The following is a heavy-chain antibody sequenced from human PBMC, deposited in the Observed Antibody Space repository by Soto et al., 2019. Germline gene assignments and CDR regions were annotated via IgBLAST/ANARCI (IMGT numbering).Heavy chain of an antibody. V-gene: IGHV4-59*01. Sequence: SETLSLTCTVSGDSISGYYWSWIRQPPGKGLEWIGYIYYSGSTNYNPSLKSRVTISVDTSKDLFSLNLRSVTAADTAVYYCARERLFCPGGNCYCYFDYWGQGTLVTVSS. J-gene: IGHJ4*02. D-gene: IGHD2-15*01. CDR3: ARERLFCPGGNCYCYFDY. CDR1: GDSISGYY. CDR2: IYYSGST.